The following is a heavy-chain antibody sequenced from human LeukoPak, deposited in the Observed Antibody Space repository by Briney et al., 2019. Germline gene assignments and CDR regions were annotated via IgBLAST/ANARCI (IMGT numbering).Heavy chain of an antibody. D-gene: IGHD5-18*01. Sequence: TGGSLRLSCAASEFTFSSYWMHWVRHAPGKGLVWVSRIYSDGSITTYTDSVKGRFTISRDNAKNTLYLHMNSLRAEDTAVYYCARAPPSSGYAYHFDIWGQGTMVTVSS. J-gene: IGHJ3*02. CDR3: ARAPPSSGYAYHFDI. CDR1: EFTFSSYW. CDR2: IYSDGSIT. V-gene: IGHV3-74*03.